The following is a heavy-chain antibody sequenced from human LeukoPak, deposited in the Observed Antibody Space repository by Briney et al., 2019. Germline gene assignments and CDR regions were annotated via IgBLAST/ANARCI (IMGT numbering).Heavy chain of an antibody. J-gene: IGHJ5*02. Sequence: PGGSLRLSCAASGFTFSSYSMNWVRQAPGKGLEWVSYISSSSTIYYADSVKGRFTISRDNAKNSLYLQMNSLRAEDTAVYYCARDIYGSGSYRGDWFDPWGQGTLVTVSS. V-gene: IGHV3-48*04. CDR1: GFTFSSYS. D-gene: IGHD3-10*01. CDR2: ISSSSTI. CDR3: ARDIYGSGSYRGDWFDP.